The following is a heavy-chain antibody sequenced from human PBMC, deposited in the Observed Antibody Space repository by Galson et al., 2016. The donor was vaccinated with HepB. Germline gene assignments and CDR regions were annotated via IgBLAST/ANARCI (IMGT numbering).Heavy chain of an antibody. CDR2: LYFGGNT. CDR1: GGSIGPGAYY. J-gene: IGHJ4*02. D-gene: IGHD3-22*01. V-gene: IGHV4-39*01. CDR3: ARRPYSYFDDSTSLDS. Sequence: TLSLTCSVSGGSIGPGAYYWDWIRQSPGKGLEWIGNLYFGGNTYYNPSLRSRVTISVDASRNEFSLKLTSVTAADTAVYYCARRPYSYFDDSTSLDSWGQVTLVTVSS.